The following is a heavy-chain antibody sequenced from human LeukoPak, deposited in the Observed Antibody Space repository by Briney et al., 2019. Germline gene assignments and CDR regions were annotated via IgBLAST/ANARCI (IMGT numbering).Heavy chain of an antibody. D-gene: IGHD6-13*01. J-gene: IGHJ3*01. CDR2: VYYTGST. V-gene: IGHV4-59*01. Sequence: SETLSLTCTVSGGPISSYYWSWVRQPPGKGLEWIGFVYYTGSTNYSPSLKSRVTISVDTSKNQFSLKLRSVTAADTAVYYCARISSSNWYNERGAFDVWGQGTMVTVSS. CDR3: ARISSSNWYNERGAFDV. CDR1: GGPISSYY.